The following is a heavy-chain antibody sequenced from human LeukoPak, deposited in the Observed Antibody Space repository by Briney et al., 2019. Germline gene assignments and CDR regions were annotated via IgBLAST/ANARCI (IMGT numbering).Heavy chain of an antibody. J-gene: IGHJ4*02. CDR2: IYDSETT. D-gene: IGHD6-13*01. Sequence: SETLSLTCTVSGVSMSNHYWSWIRQPPGKGLEWIGYIYDSETTNYNPSLNSRVTMSVDTSKNQFSLKLSSVTAADMALYYCASRPGGSTWYGVFDFWSRGTLVTVSS. V-gene: IGHV4-59*11. CDR3: ASRPGGSTWYGVFDF. CDR1: GVSMSNHY.